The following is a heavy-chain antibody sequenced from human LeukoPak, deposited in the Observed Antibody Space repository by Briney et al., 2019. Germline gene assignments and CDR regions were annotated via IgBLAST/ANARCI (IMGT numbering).Heavy chain of an antibody. J-gene: IGHJ5*02. Sequence: PSETLSLTCAGYGGSFSGYYWSWIRQPPGKGLEWIGEINHSGSTNYNPSLKSRVTISVDTSKNQFSLKLSSVTAADTAVYYCARVEVVIENWFDPWGQGTLVTVSS. D-gene: IGHD2-21*01. CDR1: GGSFSGYY. CDR2: INHSGST. CDR3: ARVEVVIENWFDP. V-gene: IGHV4-34*01.